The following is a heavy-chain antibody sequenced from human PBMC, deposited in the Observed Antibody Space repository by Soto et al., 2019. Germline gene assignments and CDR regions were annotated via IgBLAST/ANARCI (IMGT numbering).Heavy chain of an antibody. CDR3: ARIPRYSFPTSDDLDS. CDR2: ITPIYPTT. J-gene: IGHJ4*02. V-gene: IGHV1-69*13. D-gene: IGHD5-18*01. Sequence: SVKVSCKASGGTFYTYTFSWVRQAPGQGLEWMGSITPIYPTTNYAEKFQSRLTVTADGSTNTAYMELNSLTSEDTAVYYCARIPRYSFPTSDDLDSWGQGTLVTVSS. CDR1: GGTFYTYT.